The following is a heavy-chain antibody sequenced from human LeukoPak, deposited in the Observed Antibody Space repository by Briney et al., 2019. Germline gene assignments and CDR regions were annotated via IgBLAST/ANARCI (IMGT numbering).Heavy chain of an antibody. Sequence: GRSLRLSCAASGFTFSSYGMHWVRQAPGKGLEWVAVISYDGSNKYYADSVKGRFTISRDNSKNTLYLQMNSLRAEDTAVYYCARDVDSSGFYFDYWGQGTPVTVSS. D-gene: IGHD3-22*01. CDR3: ARDVDSSGFYFDY. V-gene: IGHV3-30*03. CDR1: GFTFSSYG. CDR2: ISYDGSNK. J-gene: IGHJ4*02.